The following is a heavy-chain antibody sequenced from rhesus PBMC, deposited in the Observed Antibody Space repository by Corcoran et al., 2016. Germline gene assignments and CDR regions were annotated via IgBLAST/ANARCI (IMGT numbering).Heavy chain of an antibody. CDR2: ISGSGRST. CDR1: GGSISSNY. V-gene: IGHV4-173*01. D-gene: IGHD6-13*01. J-gene: IGHJ6*01. CDR3: AIISGIAGHLDS. Sequence: QLQLQESGPGLVKPSETLSLTCAVSGGSISSNYWSWIRQPPGKGLEWIGRISGSGRSTDYNPTLTRRVTISTDTSKNQFSRKLSSVTAADTAVYYCAIISGIAGHLDSWGQGVVVTVSS.